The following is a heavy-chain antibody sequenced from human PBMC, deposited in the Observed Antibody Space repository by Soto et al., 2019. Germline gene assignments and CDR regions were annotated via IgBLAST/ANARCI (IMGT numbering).Heavy chain of an antibody. CDR3: ARSAARSPRAERPDYYYFGMDV. Sequence: ASVKVSCKASGGTLSSYTISWVRQAPGQGLEWMGRIIPILGIANYAQKFQGRVTITADKSTSTAYMELSSLRSEDTAVYYCARSAARSPRAERPDYYYFGMDVWGQGTRVSVAS. CDR2: IIPILGIA. J-gene: IGHJ6*02. CDR1: GGTLSSYT. V-gene: IGHV1-69*02. D-gene: IGHD2-2*01.